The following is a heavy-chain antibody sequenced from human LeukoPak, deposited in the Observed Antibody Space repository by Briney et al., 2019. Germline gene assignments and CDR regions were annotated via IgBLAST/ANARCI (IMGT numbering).Heavy chain of an antibody. V-gene: IGHV3-53*01. J-gene: IGHJ4*02. CDR1: GFIVSSSH. CDR2: IYSAGNT. CDR3: ARSSRGMD. D-gene: IGHD3-16*01. Sequence: GGSLRLSCAASGFIVSSSHLSWVRQAPGKGLELVSVIYSAGNTYYANYVEGRFTISRDNIKKTVYLQMNSLRAEDTAVYYCARSSRGMDWGQGTLVTVSS.